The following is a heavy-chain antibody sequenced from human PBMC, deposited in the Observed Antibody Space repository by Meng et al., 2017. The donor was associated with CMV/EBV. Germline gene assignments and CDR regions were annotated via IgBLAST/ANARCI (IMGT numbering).Heavy chain of an antibody. CDR2: INHSGST. Sequence: SDTLSLTCAVYGGSFSGYYWSWIRQPPGKGLEWIGEINHSGSTNYNPSLKSRVTISVDTSKNQFSLKLSSVTAADTAVYYCARGRSGRCPYDSSGYYLRYWGQGTLVTVSS. CDR3: ARGRSGRCPYDSSGYYLRY. V-gene: IGHV4-34*01. J-gene: IGHJ4*02. CDR1: GGSFSGYY. D-gene: IGHD3-22*01.